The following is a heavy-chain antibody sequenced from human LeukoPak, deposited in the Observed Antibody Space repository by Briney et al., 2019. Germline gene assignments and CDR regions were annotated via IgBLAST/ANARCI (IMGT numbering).Heavy chain of an antibody. D-gene: IGHD3-3*01. CDR2: IKQDGSEK. Sequence: GGSLRLSCAASGFTFSSYWMSWVRQAPGKGLEWVANIKQDGSEKYYVDSVKGRFTIPRDNAKNSLYLQMNSLRAEDTAVYYCAREGYDFWSGTNYYYYGMDVWGQGTTVTVSS. CDR3: AREGYDFWSGTNYYYYGMDV. J-gene: IGHJ6*02. CDR1: GFTFSSYW. V-gene: IGHV3-7*01.